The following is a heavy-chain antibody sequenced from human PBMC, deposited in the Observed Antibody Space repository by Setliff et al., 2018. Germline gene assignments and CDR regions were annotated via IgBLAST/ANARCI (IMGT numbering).Heavy chain of an antibody. CDR1: GGSFSGYS. CDR2: INHSGST. D-gene: IGHD6-6*01. CDR3: ARGSRIAGRAIDF. Sequence: SETLSLTCAAYGGSFSGYSWTWIRQPPGKGLEWIGDINHSGSTNYSPSLKSRVTISVDTSKNQFSLKLSSVTAADTAVYYCARGSRIAGRAIDFWGQGTLVTVSS. V-gene: IGHV4-34*01. J-gene: IGHJ4*02.